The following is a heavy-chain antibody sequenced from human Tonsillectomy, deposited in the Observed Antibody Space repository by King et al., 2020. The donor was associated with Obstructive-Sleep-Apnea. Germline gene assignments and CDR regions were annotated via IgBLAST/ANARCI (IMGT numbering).Heavy chain of an antibody. J-gene: IGHJ4*02. V-gene: IGHV4-61*01. Sequence: VQLQEPGPGLVKPSETLSLTCTVSGGSVSSGSYYWSWIRQPPGKGLEWIGYIYYSGSTNYNPSLKSRVTISVDTSKNQFSLKLSSVTAADTAVYYCARDPVQWLVQTNWGQGTLVTVSS. CDR2: IYYSGST. CDR3: ARDPVQWLVQTN. D-gene: IGHD6-19*01. CDR1: GGSVSSGSYY.